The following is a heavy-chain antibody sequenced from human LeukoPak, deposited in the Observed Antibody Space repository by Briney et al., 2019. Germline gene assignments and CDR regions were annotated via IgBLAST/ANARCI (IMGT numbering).Heavy chain of an antibody. CDR3: ARTIVVVPAAHNYYYYMDV. V-gene: IGHV1-69*05. CDR2: IIPIFGTA. J-gene: IGHJ6*03. Sequence: ASVKVSCKASGGTFSSYAISWVRQAPGQGLEWMGGIIPIFGTANYAQKFQGRVTITTDESTSTAYMELSSLRSEDTAVYYCARTIVVVPAAHNYYYYMDVWGKGTTVTVSS. CDR1: GGTFSSYA. D-gene: IGHD2-2*01.